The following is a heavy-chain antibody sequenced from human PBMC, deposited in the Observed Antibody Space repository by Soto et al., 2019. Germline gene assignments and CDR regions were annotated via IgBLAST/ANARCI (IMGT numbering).Heavy chain of an antibody. Sequence: EVQMLESGGGLVQPGESLRLACVVSGFTFSTCAMSWVRQAPGKGREWVSAMSGSGASTYYADSVKGRFTISRDNPKNTLYLQMNSLSAEDTAVYYCAKGSADSRPYYFDYWGQGILVTVSS. J-gene: IGHJ4*02. D-gene: IGHD2-2*01. CDR3: AKGSADSRPYYFDY. CDR2: MSGSGAST. CDR1: GFTFSTCA. V-gene: IGHV3-23*01.